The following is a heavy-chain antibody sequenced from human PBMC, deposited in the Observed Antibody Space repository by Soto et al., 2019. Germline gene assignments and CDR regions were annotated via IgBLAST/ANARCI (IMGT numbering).Heavy chain of an antibody. Sequence: PXGSLRLSCAASGFTFDDYSMHWVRQVPGKGLEWVSGINWNSGSIGYGDSVKGRFAISRDNVKNSLHLQMNSLSAEDTAFYYCVKDESINWYSGHFRHWGQGTLVTVSS. CDR3: VKDESINWYSGHFRH. J-gene: IGHJ1*01. CDR2: INWNSGSI. D-gene: IGHD6-13*01. CDR1: GFTFDDYS. V-gene: IGHV3-9*01.